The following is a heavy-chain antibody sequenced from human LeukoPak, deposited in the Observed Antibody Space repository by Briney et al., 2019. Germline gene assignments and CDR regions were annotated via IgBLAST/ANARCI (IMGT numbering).Heavy chain of an antibody. CDR2: ISGGGGSA. Sequence: GGSLRLSCAAPGFTFSSYAMTWVRQAPGKGLEWVSAISGGGGSAYYADTVKGRFTISRDSSMNTLYLQMNSLAAGDTAVYYCAKAVGATRGYYYSGMDVWGQGTTVTVSS. D-gene: IGHD1-26*01. CDR1: GFTFSSYA. CDR3: AKAVGATRGYYYSGMDV. V-gene: IGHV3-23*01. J-gene: IGHJ6*02.